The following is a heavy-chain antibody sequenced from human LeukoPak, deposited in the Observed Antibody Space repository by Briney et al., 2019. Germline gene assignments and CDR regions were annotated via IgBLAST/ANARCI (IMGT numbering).Heavy chain of an antibody. CDR2: VFYSGGT. Sequence: SETLSLTCTVSGGSIRGFFWSWIRQPPGKGLEWIGYVFYSGGTYYNPSLMSRVTISVDMSTNQFSLKLTSVTAADTAVYYCARHDYGSNSAWFDPWGQGTLVTVSS. CDR3: ARHDYGSNSAWFDP. J-gene: IGHJ5*02. D-gene: IGHD4-23*01. V-gene: IGHV4-59*01. CDR1: GGSIRGFF.